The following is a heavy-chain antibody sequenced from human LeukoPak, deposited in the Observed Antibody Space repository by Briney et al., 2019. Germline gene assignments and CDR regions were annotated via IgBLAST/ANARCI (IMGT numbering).Heavy chain of an antibody. Sequence: GRSLRLSCAASGFTFSSYAMHWVRQAPGKGLEWVAVISYDGSNKYYADSVKGRFTISRDNSKNTLYLQMNSLRAEDTAVYYCAKEGGYGDYPDYWGQGTLVTVSS. CDR2: ISYDGSNK. D-gene: IGHD4-17*01. J-gene: IGHJ4*02. CDR1: GFTFSSYA. CDR3: AKEGGYGDYPDY. V-gene: IGHV3-30*04.